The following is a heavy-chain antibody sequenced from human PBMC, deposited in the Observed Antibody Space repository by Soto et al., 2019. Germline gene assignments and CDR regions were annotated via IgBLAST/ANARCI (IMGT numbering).Heavy chain of an antibody. CDR2: ISYDGSNK. CDR3: AKPRPDSSGYTHIDY. D-gene: IGHD3-22*01. V-gene: IGHV3-30*18. J-gene: IGHJ4*02. CDR1: GFTFSSYG. Sequence: PGGSLRLSCAASGFTFSSYGMHWVRQAPGKGLEWVAVISYDGSNKYYADSVKGRFTISRDNSKNTLYLQMNSLRAEDTAVYYCAKPRPDSSGYTHIDYWGQGTLVTVSS.